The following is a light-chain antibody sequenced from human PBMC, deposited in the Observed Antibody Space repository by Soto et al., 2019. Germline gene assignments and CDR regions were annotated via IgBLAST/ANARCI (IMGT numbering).Light chain of an antibody. J-gene: IGKJ1*01. CDR1: QSISSR. CDR3: QQYDSYSWT. Sequence: DIQMTQSPSTLSASVGDRVTITCRASQSISSRLAWYQQKPGKVPKLLIYKASSLERGVPSRFSGSGSGTEFTLTISSRQTDDFAAYYCQQYDSYSWTFGQGTKVEI. CDR2: KAS. V-gene: IGKV1-5*03.